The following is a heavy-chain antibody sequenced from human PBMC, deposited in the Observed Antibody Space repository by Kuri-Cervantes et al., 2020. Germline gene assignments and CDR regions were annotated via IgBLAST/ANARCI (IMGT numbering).Heavy chain of an antibody. CDR1: GFTVSSNY. Sequence: LKISCAASGFTVSSNYMSWVRQAPGKGLEWVSYISSSGSTIYYADSVKGRFTISRDNAKNSLYLQMNSLRAEDTAVYYCAREGVPYYYGSGSPLNWFDPWGQGTLVTVSS. CDR2: ISSSGSTI. J-gene: IGHJ5*02. V-gene: IGHV3-11*01. D-gene: IGHD3-10*01. CDR3: AREGVPYYYGSGSPLNWFDP.